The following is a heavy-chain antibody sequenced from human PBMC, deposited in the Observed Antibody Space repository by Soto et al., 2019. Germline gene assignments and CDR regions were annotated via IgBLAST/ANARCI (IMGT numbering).Heavy chain of an antibody. CDR1: GDSVSSNSAA. CDR2: TYYRSKWYN. CDR3: ARAIAARPGRVCYYYMDV. D-gene: IGHD6-6*01. J-gene: IGHJ6*03. V-gene: IGHV6-1*01. Sequence: PSQTLSLTCAISGDSVSSNSAAWNWIRQSPSRGLEWLGRTYYRSKWYNDYAVSVKSRITINPDTSKNQFSLQLNSVTPEDTAVYYCARAIAARPGRVCYYYMDVWGKGTTVTVSS.